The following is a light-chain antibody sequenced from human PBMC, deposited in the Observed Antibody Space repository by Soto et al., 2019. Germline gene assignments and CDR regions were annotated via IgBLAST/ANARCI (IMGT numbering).Light chain of an antibody. CDR3: QQYYNWPIT. J-gene: IGKJ5*01. CDR2: GAS. CDR1: QSISSN. Sequence: IVMTQSPATLSVSPGERATLSCRASQSISSNLAWYQQKPGQAPRLLIYGASTRATGIPARFSGSGSGTEFILTISSLQSEDFAVYYCQQYYNWPITFGQGTRWRL. V-gene: IGKV3-15*01.